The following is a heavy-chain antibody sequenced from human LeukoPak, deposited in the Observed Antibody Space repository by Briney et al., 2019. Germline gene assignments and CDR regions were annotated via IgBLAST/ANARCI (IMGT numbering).Heavy chain of an antibody. Sequence: GGSLRLSCAASGFTFDNAWMSWVRQAPGKGLEWVGLIRSETDGGATDYAAPVEGRFTISRDDSKNTLYLQMNTLETEDTALYYCTRDYGSSFYFWGQGTLVTVSS. CDR1: GFTFDNAW. V-gene: IGHV3-15*01. CDR2: IRSETDGGAT. D-gene: IGHD4-17*01. J-gene: IGHJ4*02. CDR3: TRDYGSSFYF.